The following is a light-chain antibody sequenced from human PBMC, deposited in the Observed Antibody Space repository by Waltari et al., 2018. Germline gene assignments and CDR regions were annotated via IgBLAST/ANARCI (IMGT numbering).Light chain of an antibody. CDR1: QSLLHSNGYNY. J-gene: IGKJ1*01. Sequence: DIVMTQSPLSLPVTPGEPASISCGSSQSLLHSNGYNYLDWYLQKPGQSPQLLIYLGSNRASGVPDRFSGSGSGTDFTLKISRVEAEDVGVYYCMQALQTRTWTFGQGTKVEIK. V-gene: IGKV2-28*01. CDR3: MQALQTRTWT. CDR2: LGS.